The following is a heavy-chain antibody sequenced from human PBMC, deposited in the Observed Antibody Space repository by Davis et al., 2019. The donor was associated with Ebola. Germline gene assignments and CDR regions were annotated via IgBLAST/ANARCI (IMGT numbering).Heavy chain of an antibody. CDR1: GGSISSYY. V-gene: IGHV4-59*08. Sequence: PSETLSLTCTVSGGSISSYYWSGIRQPPGKGLEWIGYIYYSGSTYYNPSLKSRVTISVDTSKNQFSLKLSSVTAADTAVYYCARTPGDYGDYWFDPWGQGTLVTVSS. CDR2: IYYSGST. D-gene: IGHD4-17*01. CDR3: ARTPGDYGDYWFDP. J-gene: IGHJ5*02.